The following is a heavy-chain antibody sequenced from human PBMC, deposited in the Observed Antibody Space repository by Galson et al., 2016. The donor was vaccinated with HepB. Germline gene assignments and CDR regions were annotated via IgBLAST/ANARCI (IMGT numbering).Heavy chain of an antibody. CDR3: ARNTEPTSTHQAY. V-gene: IGHV1-2*02. CDR2: INPHTGET. J-gene: IGHJ4*02. CDR1: GYTFTAYH. D-gene: IGHD1-26*01. Sequence: SVKVSCKASGYTFTAYHLHWVRQAPVQGLQWVGWINPHTGETETPANFQGRDTLTRDTSISTAYMELSELTSDDTPVYFCARNTEPTSTHQAYRGQGTLVTVSS.